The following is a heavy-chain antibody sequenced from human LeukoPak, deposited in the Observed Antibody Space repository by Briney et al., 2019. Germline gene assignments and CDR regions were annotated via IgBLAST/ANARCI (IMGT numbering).Heavy chain of an antibody. Sequence: SETLSLTCAVYGGSFSGYYWSWIRQPPGKGLEWIGEINHSGSTNYNPSLKSRVTISVDTSENQFSLKLSSVTAADTAVYYCARGGYDSSGFPRNWFDPWGQGTLVTVSS. CDR1: GGSFSGYY. CDR2: INHSGST. V-gene: IGHV4-34*01. J-gene: IGHJ5*02. CDR3: ARGGYDSSGFPRNWFDP. D-gene: IGHD3-22*01.